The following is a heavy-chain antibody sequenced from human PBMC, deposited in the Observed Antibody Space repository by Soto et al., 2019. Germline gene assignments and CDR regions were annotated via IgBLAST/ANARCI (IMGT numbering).Heavy chain of an antibody. V-gene: IGHV4-31*03. Sequence: PSETLSLTCTVSGGSISSGGYYWSWIRQHPGKGLEWIGYIYYSGSTYYNPSLKSRVTISVDTSKNQFSLKLSSVTAADTAVYYCARRCSGGSCYHRGGDYFDYWGQGTLVTVSS. CDR2: IYYSGST. J-gene: IGHJ4*02. CDR1: GGSISSGGYY. CDR3: ARRCSGGSCYHRGGDYFDY. D-gene: IGHD2-15*01.